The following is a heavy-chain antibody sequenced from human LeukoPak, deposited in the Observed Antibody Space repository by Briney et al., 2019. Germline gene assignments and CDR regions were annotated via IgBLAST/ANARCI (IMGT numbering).Heavy chain of an antibody. J-gene: IGHJ6*03. CDR3: ARVREASSSFRGDYYYYMGV. CDR1: GFTFSSYW. V-gene: IGHV3-74*01. D-gene: IGHD6-6*01. Sequence: GGSLRLSCAASGFTFSSYWMHWVRQAPGKGLVWVSRINSDGSSTSYADSVKGRFTISRDNAKNTLYLQMNSLRAEDTAVYYCARVREASSSFRGDYYYYMGVWGKGTTVTVSS. CDR2: INSDGSST.